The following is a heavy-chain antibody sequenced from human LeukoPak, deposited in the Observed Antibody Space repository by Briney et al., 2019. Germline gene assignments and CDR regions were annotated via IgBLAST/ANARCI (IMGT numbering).Heavy chain of an antibody. CDR3: ARGYYYDSSGGPDY. CDR1: GYTFTGYY. Sequence: ASVKVSCKASGYTFTGYYMHWVRQAPGQGLERMGWISAYNGNTNYAQKLQGRVTMTTDTTTSTAYMELRSLRSDDTAVYYCARGYYYDSSGGPDYWGQGTLVTVSS. D-gene: IGHD3-22*01. V-gene: IGHV1-18*04. CDR2: ISAYNGNT. J-gene: IGHJ4*02.